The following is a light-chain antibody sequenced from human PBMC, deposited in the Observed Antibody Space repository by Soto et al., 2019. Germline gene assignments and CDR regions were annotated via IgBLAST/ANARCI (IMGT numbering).Light chain of an antibody. Sequence: QSVLTQPPSASGTPGQWVTISCSGSSSNIGSKYVYWYQQLPGTPPNLLMYRNNQRPAGVPDRFSGSASCTSASLAISGLRSEEEADYYCAAWDANVGGPAFGGGTKVTVL. CDR2: RNN. V-gene: IGLV1-47*01. CDR1: SSNIGSKY. J-gene: IGLJ2*01. CDR3: AAWDANVGGPA.